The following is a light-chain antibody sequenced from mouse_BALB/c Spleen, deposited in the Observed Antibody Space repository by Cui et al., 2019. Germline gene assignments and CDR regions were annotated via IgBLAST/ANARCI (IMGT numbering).Light chain of an antibody. J-gene: IGKJ2*01. CDR2: NAK. V-gene: IGKV12-41*01. Sequence: DIQMTQSPASLSASVGETVTITFRASGNIHNYLAWYQRKQGKSPQLLVYNAKTLADGVPSRFSGSGSGTQYSLKINSLQPEDLGSYYCQHFWSTPYTFGGGTKLEIK. CDR3: QHFWSTPYT. CDR1: GNIHNY.